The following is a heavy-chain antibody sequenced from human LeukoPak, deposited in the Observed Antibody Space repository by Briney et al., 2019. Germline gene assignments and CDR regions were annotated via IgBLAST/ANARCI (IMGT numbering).Heavy chain of an antibody. CDR3: ARGASHNFDY. V-gene: IGHV6-1*01. Sequence: SQTLSLTCAISGDSASSSSAAWNWIRQSPSRGLEWLGRTYYRSKWYNDYAVSLKSRITINPDTSNNQFSLQLNSVTPEDTAVYYCARGASHNFDYRGQGTLVTVSS. D-gene: IGHD2-21*01. CDR2: TYYRSKWYN. CDR1: GDSASSSSAA. J-gene: IGHJ4*02.